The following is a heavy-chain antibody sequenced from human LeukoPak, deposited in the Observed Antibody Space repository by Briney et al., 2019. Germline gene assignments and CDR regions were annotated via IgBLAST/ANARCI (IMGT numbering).Heavy chain of an antibody. CDR1: GFTFSSFA. CDR3: AIVSEWELRRGRCYFDY. CDR2: ISGSGDST. Sequence: GGTLRLSCAASGFTFSSFAMSSVRQAPGKWLEWVSSISGSGDSTYYADSVKGRFTISRDNSKKTLYLQMNSLRAEDTAVYYCAIVSEWELRRGRCYFDYWGEGTLVTVFS. D-gene: IGHD1-26*01. J-gene: IGHJ4*02. V-gene: IGHV3-23*01.